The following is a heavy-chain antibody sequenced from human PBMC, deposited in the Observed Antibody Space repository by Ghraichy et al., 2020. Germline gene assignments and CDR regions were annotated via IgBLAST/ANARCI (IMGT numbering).Heavy chain of an antibody. CDR1: GFTFPTYA. V-gene: IGHV3-23*01. J-gene: IGHJ4*01. CDR3: AKHARYFRDGICYVDYFDY. CDR2: VSGSDDST. Sequence: GGSLRLSCAASGFTFPTYAMSWVRQAPGKGLEWVSSVSGSDDSTYYADSAKDRLTISRDNSKNTVYLQMHSLRADDTAVYYCAKHARYFRDGICYVDYFDYWGHGTLVTVSS. D-gene: IGHD3-9*01.